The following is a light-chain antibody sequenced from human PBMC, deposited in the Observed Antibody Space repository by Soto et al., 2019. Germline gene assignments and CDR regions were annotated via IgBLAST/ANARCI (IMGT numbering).Light chain of an antibody. V-gene: IGKV3-20*01. CDR1: QSVSTSY. CDR3: QQYAGSPGT. CDR2: GAS. Sequence: EIVLTQSPGTLSLSPGERATLSCRASQSVSTSYLAWYQHRPGKAPRLLIYGASHRATGIPDRFSGSESGKDFTLTISRLEPEDFAVYYCQQYAGSPGTFGQGTRVEIK. J-gene: IGKJ1*01.